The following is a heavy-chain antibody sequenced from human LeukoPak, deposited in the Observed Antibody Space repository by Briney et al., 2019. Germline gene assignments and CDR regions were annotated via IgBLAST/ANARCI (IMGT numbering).Heavy chain of an antibody. CDR1: GFTFSSYS. V-gene: IGHV3-21*01. Sequence: GGSLRLSCAVSGFTFSSYSMNWVRQAPGKGLEWVSSISSSSSYIYYADSVKGRFTISRDNAKNSLYLQMNSLRAEDTAVYYCATPRGGATTPRFDYWGQGTLATVSS. J-gene: IGHJ4*02. D-gene: IGHD1-26*01. CDR3: ATPRGGATTPRFDY. CDR2: ISSSSSYI.